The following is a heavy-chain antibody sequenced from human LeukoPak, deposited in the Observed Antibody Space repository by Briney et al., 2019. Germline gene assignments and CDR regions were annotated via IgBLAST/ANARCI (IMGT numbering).Heavy chain of an antibody. CDR2: IRYDGSNK. Sequence: GGSLRLSCAASGFTFSSYGMHWVRQAPGKGLEWVAFIRYDGSNKYYADSVKGRFTISRDNSKNTLYLQMNSLRAEDTAVYYCAKVPLDTAMVRGTYFYYMDVWGKGTTVTVSS. CDR1: GFTFSSYG. J-gene: IGHJ6*03. D-gene: IGHD5-18*01. V-gene: IGHV3-30*02. CDR3: AKVPLDTAMVRGTYFYYMDV.